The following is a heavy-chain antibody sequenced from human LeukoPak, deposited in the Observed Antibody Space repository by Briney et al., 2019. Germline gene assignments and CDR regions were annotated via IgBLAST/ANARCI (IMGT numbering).Heavy chain of an antibody. J-gene: IGHJ5*02. D-gene: IGHD5-12*01. CDR3: AKGLAYTGYDYWFDP. CDR2: ISGSGGST. CDR1: GFTFRRYG. V-gene: IGHV3-23*01. Sequence: GGTLRLSCAASGFTFRRYGMTWVRQAPGKGLEWVSSISGSGGSTYYGDSVKGRFTISRDNSKNTLYMQMNSLRAADTAVYYCAKGLAYTGYDYWFDPWGQGTLVTVSS.